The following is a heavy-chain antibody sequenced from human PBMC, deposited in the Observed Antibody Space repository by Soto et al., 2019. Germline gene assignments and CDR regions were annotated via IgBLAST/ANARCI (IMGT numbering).Heavy chain of an antibody. D-gene: IGHD1-1*01. CDR2: ISGSGGER. V-gene: IGHV3-23*01. CDR1: GFTFRTYG. J-gene: IGHJ4*01. Sequence: GGSLRLSCAASGFTFRTYGMTLVRQAPGKGLEWVSCISGSGGERYYGDSGEGRFNISRDNSENTLFLQMHSLRAEDTAIYYCAKDTLNDTGSFDYWGQGTLVTVSS. CDR3: AKDTLNDTGSFDY.